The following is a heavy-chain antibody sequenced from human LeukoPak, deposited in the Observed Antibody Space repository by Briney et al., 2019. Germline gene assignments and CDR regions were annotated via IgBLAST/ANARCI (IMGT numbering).Heavy chain of an antibody. J-gene: IGHJ6*02. CDR1: GGSFSGYY. CDR2: INHSGST. D-gene: IGHD3-10*01. Sequence: SETLSLTCAVYGGSFSGYYWSWIRQPPGKGLEWIGEINHSGSTNYNPSLKSRVTISVDTSKNQFSLKLSSVTAADTAVYYCARDPLWFGELYGMDVWGRGTTVTVSS. V-gene: IGHV4-34*01. CDR3: ARDPLWFGELYGMDV.